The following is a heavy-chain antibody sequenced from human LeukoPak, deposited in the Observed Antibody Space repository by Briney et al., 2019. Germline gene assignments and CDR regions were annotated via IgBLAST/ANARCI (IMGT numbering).Heavy chain of an antibody. CDR3: ARDRCSSSSCYFDY. CDR2: ISGYNGNT. D-gene: IGHD2-2*01. V-gene: IGHV1-18*01. Sequence: ASVKVSCKTSGYTFSNYGLTWVRQAPGQGLEWVGWISGYNGNTNYAQKVQGRVTITTDTSTSTAYMELRSLTSDDTAVYYCARDRCSSSSCYFDYWGQGTLVTVSS. J-gene: IGHJ4*02. CDR1: GYTFSNYG.